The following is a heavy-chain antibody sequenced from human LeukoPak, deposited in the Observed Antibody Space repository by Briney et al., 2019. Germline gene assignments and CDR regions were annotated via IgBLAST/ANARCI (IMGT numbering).Heavy chain of an antibody. J-gene: IGHJ5*02. CDR3: VRDRAEGRAWVEFDP. V-gene: IGHV3-66*03. CDR1: GFSFSSYG. Sequence: GGSLRLSCVASGFSFSSYGMSWVRQAPGKAPEWVSLLYSNGGTYYADSVKGRFIISRDNSKNTLYLQMNNLRVEDTAVYHCVRDRAEGRAWVEFDPWGQGTVGTVSS. CDR2: LYSNGGT.